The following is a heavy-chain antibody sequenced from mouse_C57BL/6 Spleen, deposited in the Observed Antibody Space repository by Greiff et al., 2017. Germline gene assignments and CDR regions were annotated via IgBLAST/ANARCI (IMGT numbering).Heavy chain of an antibody. J-gene: IGHJ2*01. CDR3: AREGTGKDYFDY. V-gene: IGHV1-4*01. Sequence: QVQLQQSGAELARPGASVKMSCKASGYTFTSYTMHWVKQRPGQGLEWIGYINPSSGYTKYNQKFKDKATLTADKSSSTAYMQLSSLTSEDSAVYDGAREGTGKDYFDYWGQGTTLTVSS. D-gene: IGHD4-1*01. CDR2: INPSSGYT. CDR1: GYTFTSYT.